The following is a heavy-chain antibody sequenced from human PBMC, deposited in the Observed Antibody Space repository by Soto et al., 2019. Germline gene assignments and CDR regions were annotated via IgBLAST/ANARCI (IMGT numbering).Heavy chain of an antibody. J-gene: IGHJ6*02. V-gene: IGHV3-23*01. Sequence: SLRLSCPASGFTFSSYAMSWVRQAPGKGLEWVSAISGSGGSTYYADSVKGRFTISRDNSKNTLYLQINSLRAEDTAVYYCAKDRRDDSSGYYLRWDYYYGMDVWGQGTTVTVSS. CDR3: AKDRRDDSSGYYLRWDYYYGMDV. D-gene: IGHD3-22*01. CDR1: GFTFSSYA. CDR2: ISGSGGST.